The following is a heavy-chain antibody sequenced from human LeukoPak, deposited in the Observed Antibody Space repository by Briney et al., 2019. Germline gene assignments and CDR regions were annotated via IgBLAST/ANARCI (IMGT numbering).Heavy chain of an antibody. D-gene: IGHD5-18*01. Sequence: SETLSLTCTVSGGSISSYYWSWIRQPPGKGLEWIGYIYYSGSTNYNPSLKSRVTISVDTSKNQFSLKLSSVTAADTAVYYCARVNHSYGYLEGYYYYYMDVRGKGTTVTVSS. CDR2: IYYSGST. J-gene: IGHJ6*03. V-gene: IGHV4-59*01. CDR3: ARVNHSYGYLEGYYYYYMDV. CDR1: GGSISSYY.